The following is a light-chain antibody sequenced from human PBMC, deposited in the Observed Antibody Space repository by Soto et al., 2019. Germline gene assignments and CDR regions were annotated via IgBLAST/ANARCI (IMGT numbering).Light chain of an antibody. CDR1: SSDVGNYNY. J-gene: IGLJ1*01. Sequence: LTQPASVSGSPGQSITTSCTGTSSDVGNYNYVSWYQQHPGKAPQLMIFQVSNRASGVSNRFSGSKSGDTASLTISGLQAEDEADYYCSSYTTSSTPCVFGTGTKVTVL. V-gene: IGLV2-14*01. CDR3: SSYTTSSTPCV. CDR2: QVS.